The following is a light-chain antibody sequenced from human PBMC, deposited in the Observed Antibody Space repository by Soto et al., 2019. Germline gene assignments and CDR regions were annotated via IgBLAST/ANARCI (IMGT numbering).Light chain of an antibody. CDR3: AAWDDSLNGPV. CDR1: SSNIGDNF. V-gene: IGLV1-44*01. J-gene: IGLJ3*02. CDR2: SDN. Sequence: QSVLIQAPSASGTPGQRVTISCSGSSSNIGDNFVSWYQQFPGTAPKLLVHSDNQRPSGVPDRFSGSKSGTSASLAISGLQSEDEGDYYCAAWDDSLNGPVFGGGTKPPS.